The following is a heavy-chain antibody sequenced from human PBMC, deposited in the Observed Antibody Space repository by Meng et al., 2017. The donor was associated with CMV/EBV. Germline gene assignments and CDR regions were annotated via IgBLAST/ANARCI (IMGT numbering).Heavy chain of an antibody. CDR2: ISYDGSNK. CDR3: ARESVRWSGYYNDGMDV. CDR1: GFTFSSYA. J-gene: IGHJ6*02. D-gene: IGHD3-3*01. Sequence: GESLKISCAASGFTFSSYAMHWVRQAPGKGLEWVAVISYDGSNKYYADSVKGRFTISRDNSKNTLYLQMNSLRAEDTAVYYCARESVRWSGYYNDGMDVWGQGTTVTVSS. V-gene: IGHV3-30*04.